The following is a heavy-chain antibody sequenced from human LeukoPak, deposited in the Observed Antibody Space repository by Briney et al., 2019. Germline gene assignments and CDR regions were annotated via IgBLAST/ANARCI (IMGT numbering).Heavy chain of an antibody. V-gene: IGHV4-31*03. J-gene: IGHJ3*02. Sequence: SQTLSLTCTVSGGSISSGGYYWSWIRQHPGKGLEWIGYIYYSGSTYYNPSLKSRVTISVDTSKNQFSLKLSSVTAADTAVYYCARDFYSNYVGAFDIWGQGTMVTVPS. CDR3: ARDFYSNYVGAFDI. CDR2: IYYSGST. D-gene: IGHD4-4*01. CDR1: GGSISSGGYY.